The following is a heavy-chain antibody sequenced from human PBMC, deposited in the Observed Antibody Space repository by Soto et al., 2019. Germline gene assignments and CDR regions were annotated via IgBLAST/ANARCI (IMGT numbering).Heavy chain of an antibody. V-gene: IGHV3-11*01. CDR3: ARDRPRGSGSGRTAGYYYGMDV. D-gene: IGHD3-10*01. CDR1: GFTFSDYY. CDR2: ISSSGSTI. Sequence: GGSLRLSCAASGFTFSDYYMSWIRQAPGKGLEWVSYISSSGSTIYYADSVKGRFTISRDNAKNSLYLQMNSLRAEDTAVYYCARDRPRGSGSGRTAGYYYGMDVWGQGTTVTVSS. J-gene: IGHJ6*02.